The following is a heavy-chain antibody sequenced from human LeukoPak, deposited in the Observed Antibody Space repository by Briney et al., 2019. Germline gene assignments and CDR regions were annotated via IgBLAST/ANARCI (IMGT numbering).Heavy chain of an antibody. CDR3: ATSGMIVGAKLDY. CDR1: GGTFSSYA. CDR2: IIPIFGTA. J-gene: IGHJ4*02. Sequence: SVKVSCKASGGTFSSYAISWVRQAPGQGLEWMGRIIPIFGTANYAQKFQGRVTITTDESTSTAYMEPSSLRSEDTAVYYCATSGMIVGAKLDYWGQGTLVTVSS. V-gene: IGHV1-69*05. D-gene: IGHD3-22*01.